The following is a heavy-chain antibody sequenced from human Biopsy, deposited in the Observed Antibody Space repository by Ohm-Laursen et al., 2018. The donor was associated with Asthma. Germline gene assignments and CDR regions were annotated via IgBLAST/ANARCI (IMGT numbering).Heavy chain of an antibody. CDR2: IDSVFGTT. V-gene: IGHV1-69*13. CDR1: GGTFNTYV. CDR3: ARKAGSCISRTCYSLDF. Sequence: GPSVTVSCHSLGGTFNTYVIGWVRQTPGHGLGWKGWIDSVFGTTTYPQKFQARVTITAHDSTSTVYMELSSLRSEDTAVYYCARKAGSCISRTCYSLDFWGQGTLVTVSS. J-gene: IGHJ4*02. D-gene: IGHD2-2*01.